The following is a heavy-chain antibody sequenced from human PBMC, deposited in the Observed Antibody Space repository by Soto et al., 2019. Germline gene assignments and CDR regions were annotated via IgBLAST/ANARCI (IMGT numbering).Heavy chain of an antibody. CDR3: ARGPPLGY. CDR2: VYYSGST. CDR1: GGSFSGYY. J-gene: IGHJ4*02. V-gene: IGHV4-34*09. Sequence: SETLSLTCAVYGGSFSGYYWNWIRQPPGKGLEWIGCVYYSGSTYYNPSLKSRLTISVDTSKNQSSLKLSSVTAADTAVYYCARGPPLGYWGQGTLVTVSS.